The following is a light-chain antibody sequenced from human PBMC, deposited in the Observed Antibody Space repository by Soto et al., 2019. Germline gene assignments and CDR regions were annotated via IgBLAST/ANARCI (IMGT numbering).Light chain of an antibody. V-gene: IGKV3-20*01. CDR3: QQYGRPPQT. J-gene: IGKJ1*01. CDR1: QSVSSSY. Sequence: EVGLTQSPGTVSLSTGERASLSFRASQSVSSSYLAWYQQIPGQAPRLLINDASRRATGISDRFSGSGSGTDFTLTISRLEPEDFAVYYCQQYGRPPQTFGQGTKVDIK. CDR2: DAS.